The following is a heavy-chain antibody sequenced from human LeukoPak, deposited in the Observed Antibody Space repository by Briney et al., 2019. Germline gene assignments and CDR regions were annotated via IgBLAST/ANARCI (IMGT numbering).Heavy chain of an antibody. Sequence: GGSLRLSCAASGFTFSSYAMSWVRQAPGKGLEWVSSISSSSSYVYYADSVKGRFTISRDNAKNSLYLQMNSLRAEDTAVYYCARQMAGSGFDYWGQGTLVTVSS. CDR2: ISSSSSYV. D-gene: IGHD3-10*01. CDR3: ARQMAGSGFDY. CDR1: GFTFSSYA. V-gene: IGHV3-21*01. J-gene: IGHJ4*02.